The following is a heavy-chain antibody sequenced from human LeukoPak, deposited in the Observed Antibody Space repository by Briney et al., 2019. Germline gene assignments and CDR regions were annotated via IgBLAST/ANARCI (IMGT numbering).Heavy chain of an antibody. J-gene: IGHJ4*02. V-gene: IGHV3-73*01. CDR3: TQFSY. Sequence: GGSLRLSCAASGFTFSGSPILWVRQASGKGLEWVGRIRSKADNYATAYAASVQGRCTISRDDSKNTAYLQLNSLKIEDTAVYYCTQFSYWGQGALVTVSS. CDR2: IRSKADNYAT. D-gene: IGHD5-24*01. CDR1: GFTFSGSP.